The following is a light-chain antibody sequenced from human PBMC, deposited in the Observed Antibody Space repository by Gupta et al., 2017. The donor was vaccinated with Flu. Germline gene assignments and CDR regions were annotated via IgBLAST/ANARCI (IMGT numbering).Light chain of an antibody. J-gene: IGLJ2*01. CDR1: AVTKLD. CDR2: KDS. CDR3: QSVNFSRRHVV. Sequence: QPPPVSVSPGQTARNDCSGDAVTKLDTFWYQLKPGQAPRLIIYKDSVRPSGVPQRFSGSRPGTKVILTITGVQAEDEADYYCQSVNFSRRHVVFGGGTRLTVL. V-gene: IGLV3-25*02.